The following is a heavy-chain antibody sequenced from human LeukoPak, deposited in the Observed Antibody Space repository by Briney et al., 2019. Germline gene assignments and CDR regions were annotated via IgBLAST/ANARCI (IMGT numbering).Heavy chain of an antibody. V-gene: IGHV3-30*01. J-gene: IGHJ4*02. CDR2: ISYDGSDK. CDR1: GFTFSSYA. D-gene: IGHD2-15*01. Sequence: GGSLRLSCAASGFTFSSYAMHWARQAPGKGLEWVAVISYDGSDKYYADSVKGRFTISRDNSKNTLYLQMNSLRAEDTAVYYCARGGVVVAATNDYWGQGTLVTVSS. CDR3: ARGGVVVAATNDY.